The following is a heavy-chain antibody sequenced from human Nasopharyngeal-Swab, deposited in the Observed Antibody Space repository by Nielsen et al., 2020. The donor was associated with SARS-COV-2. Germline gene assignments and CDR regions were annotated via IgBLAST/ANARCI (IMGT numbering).Heavy chain of an antibody. CDR1: GGTFSSYA. J-gene: IGHJ6*02. D-gene: IGHD6-13*01. CDR3: ARPGGQQPANDYYYGTDV. Sequence: SVKVSCKASGGTFSSYAISWVRQAPGQGLEWMGGIIPIFGTANYAQKFQGRVTITADESTSTAYMELSSLRSEDTAVYYCARPGGQQPANDYYYGTDVWGQGTTVTVSS. V-gene: IGHV1-69*13. CDR2: IIPIFGTA.